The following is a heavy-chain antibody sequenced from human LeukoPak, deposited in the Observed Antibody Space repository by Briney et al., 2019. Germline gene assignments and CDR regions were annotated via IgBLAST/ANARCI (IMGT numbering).Heavy chain of an antibody. Sequence: GESLKISCKGSGYNFNTYWIGWVRQMPGKGLEWMGIIYPGDSDTRYGPSFQGQVTISADKSISTAYLQWSSLKASDTAMYYCARLSSGYYSDYWGQGTLVTVSS. V-gene: IGHV5-51*01. D-gene: IGHD3-22*01. CDR2: IYPGDSDT. CDR3: ARLSSGYYSDY. CDR1: GYNFNTYW. J-gene: IGHJ4*02.